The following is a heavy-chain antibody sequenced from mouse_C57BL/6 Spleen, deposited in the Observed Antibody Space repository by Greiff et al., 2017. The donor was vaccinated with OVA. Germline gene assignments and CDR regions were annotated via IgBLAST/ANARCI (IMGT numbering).Heavy chain of an antibody. Sequence: EVQLVESGGGLVKPGGSLKLSCAASGFTFSDYGMHWVRQAPEKGLEWVAYISSGSSTIYYADTVKGRFTISRDNAKNTLFLQMTRLRSEDTAMYYCARRSSYIYWYFDVWGTGTTVTVSS. V-gene: IGHV5-17*01. CDR1: GFTFSDYG. D-gene: IGHD1-1*01. CDR2: ISSGSSTI. J-gene: IGHJ1*03. CDR3: ARRSSYIYWYFDV.